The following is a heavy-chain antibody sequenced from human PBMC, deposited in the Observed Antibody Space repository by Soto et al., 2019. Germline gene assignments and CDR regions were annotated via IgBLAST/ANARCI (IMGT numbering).Heavy chain of an antibody. CDR2: INHDGSEK. CDR3: ARSRNLDP. V-gene: IGHV3-7*03. Sequence: GGSLRLSCAASGFTFTSYWRTWVRQAPGKGLEWVANINHDGSEKYYVDSVKGRFTISRDNAKNSLYLQLNSLRAEDSALYYCARSRNLDPWGQGTLVTVPS. D-gene: IGHD1-1*01. J-gene: IGHJ5*02. CDR1: GFTFTSYW.